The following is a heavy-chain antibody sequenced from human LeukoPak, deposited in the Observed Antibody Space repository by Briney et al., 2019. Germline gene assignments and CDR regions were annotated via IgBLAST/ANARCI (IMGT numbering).Heavy chain of an antibody. Sequence: SETLSLTCTVSGGSISSSSYYWGWIRQPPGKGREWIGSIYYSGSTYYNPSLKSRVTISVDTSKNQFSLKLSSVTAADTAVYYCARTYYDILTGHSPHFDYWGQGTLVTVSS. D-gene: IGHD3-9*01. CDR3: ARTYYDILTGHSPHFDY. V-gene: IGHV4-39*01. J-gene: IGHJ4*02. CDR2: IYYSGST. CDR1: GGSISSSSYY.